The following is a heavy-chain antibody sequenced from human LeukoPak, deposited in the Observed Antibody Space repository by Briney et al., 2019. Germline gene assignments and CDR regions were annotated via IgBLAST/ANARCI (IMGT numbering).Heavy chain of an antibody. J-gene: IGHJ4*02. CDR1: GGSISSGDYY. CDR2: IYYSGST. D-gene: IGHD5-18*01. CDR3: ARDPGGTAMIDY. Sequence: SETLSLTCTVSGGSISSGDYYWSWIRQPPGKGLEWIGYIYYSGSTYYNPSLKSRVTISVDTSKNQFSLKLSSVTAADTAVYYCARDPGGTAMIDYWGQGTLVTVSP. V-gene: IGHV4-30-4*08.